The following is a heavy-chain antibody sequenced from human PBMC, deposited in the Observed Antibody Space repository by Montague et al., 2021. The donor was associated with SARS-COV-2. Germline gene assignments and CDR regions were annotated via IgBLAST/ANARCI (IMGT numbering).Heavy chain of an antibody. D-gene: IGHD1-26*01. J-gene: IGHJ6*02. Sequence: SETLSLTCAVSGGSISSSIYYWGWIRQPPEKGLEWIGSIHYSAITYYNPSLQIRVSISVYTSKNQFSLKLSSVTAADTAVYYCARLWDKVYYYCGMGVWGQGTTVTVSS. CDR2: IHYSAIT. CDR1: GGSISSSIYY. CDR3: ARLWDKVYYYCGMGV. V-gene: IGHV4-39*01.